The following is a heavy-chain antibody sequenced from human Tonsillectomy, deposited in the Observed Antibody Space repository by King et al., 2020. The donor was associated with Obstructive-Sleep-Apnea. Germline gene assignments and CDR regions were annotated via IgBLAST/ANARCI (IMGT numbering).Heavy chain of an antibody. CDR1: GFTFNDYY. V-gene: IGHV3-11*01. CDR2: ISSSGNTL. CDR3: VRAEDIVVVVADY. D-gene: IGHD2-15*01. J-gene: IGHJ4*02. Sequence: VQLVESGGGLVKPGGSLRLSCAASGFTFNDYYMSWIRQAPGQGLEWISYISSSGNTLYYADSVKGRFTISRDNAKDSLYLQMNSLRAEDTAVYYCVRAEDIVVVVADYWGQGTLVTVSS.